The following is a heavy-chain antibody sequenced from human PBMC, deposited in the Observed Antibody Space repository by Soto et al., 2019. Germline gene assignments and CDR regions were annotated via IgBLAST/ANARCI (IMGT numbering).Heavy chain of an antibody. CDR1: GYTFTSYA. V-gene: IGHV7-4-1*01. CDR3: AREYRPIVPAATLYYYYGMDV. Sequence: ASVKVSCKASGYTFTSYAMNWVRQAPGQGLEWMGWINTNTGNPTYARGFTGRFVFSLDTSVSTAYLQICSLKAEDTAVYYCAREYRPIVPAATLYYYYGMDVWGQGTTVTVSS. D-gene: IGHD2-2*01. J-gene: IGHJ6*02. CDR2: INTNTGNP.